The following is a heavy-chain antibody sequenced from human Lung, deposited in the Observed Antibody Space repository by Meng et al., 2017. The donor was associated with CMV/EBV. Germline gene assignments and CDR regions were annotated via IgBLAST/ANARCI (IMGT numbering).Heavy chain of an antibody. D-gene: IGHD1-14*01. J-gene: IGHJ4*02. Sequence: GGSLRLSCAVSGFSVSNNYMTWVRQAPGKGLQWVAVIHSDGTPNYAASVKGRFSISRDNSRNTLWLQMNSLRVEDTAVYYCARVARKRNPFTLIQFFDSWGRGSXVTVYS. V-gene: IGHV3-53*01. CDR2: IHSDGTP. CDR3: ARVARKRNPFTLIQFFDS. CDR1: GFSVSNNY.